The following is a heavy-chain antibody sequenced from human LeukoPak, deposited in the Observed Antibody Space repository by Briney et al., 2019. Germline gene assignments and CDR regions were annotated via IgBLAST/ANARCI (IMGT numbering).Heavy chain of an antibody. J-gene: IGHJ5*02. CDR2: ISNDGGGI. CDR3: AKGSSGYFADL. Sequence: GGSLRLSCAASEFIFNNYGLIWVRQAPGKGLEWVSAISNDGGGIQYAAFVEGRFTISRDNSKKTLFLHMSSLRAEDTALYYCAKGSSGYFADLWGQGTQVTVSS. CDR1: EFIFNNYG. D-gene: IGHD6-19*01. V-gene: IGHV3-23*01.